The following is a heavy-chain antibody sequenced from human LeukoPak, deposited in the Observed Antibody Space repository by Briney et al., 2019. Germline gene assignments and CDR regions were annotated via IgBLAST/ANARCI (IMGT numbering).Heavy chain of an antibody. Sequence: SETLSLTCTVSGGSISSYYWSWIRQPPGKGLGWIGYIYYSGSTNYNPSLKSRVTISVDTSKNQFSLKLSSVTAADTAVYYCARLPSLSTVTTRTPVDYWGQGTLVTVSS. D-gene: IGHD4-17*01. V-gene: IGHV4-59*01. CDR2: IYYSGST. CDR1: GGSISSYY. CDR3: ARLPSLSTVTTRTPVDY. J-gene: IGHJ4*02.